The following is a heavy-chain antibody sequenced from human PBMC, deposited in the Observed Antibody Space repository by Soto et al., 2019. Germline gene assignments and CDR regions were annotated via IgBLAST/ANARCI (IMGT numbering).Heavy chain of an antibody. D-gene: IGHD1-26*01. J-gene: IGHJ5*02. CDR2: ISAYNGNT. Sequence: ASVKVSCKASGYTFTSYGISWVRQAPGQGLEWMGWISAYNGNTNYAQKLQGRVTMTTDTSTSTAYMELRSLRSDDTAVYYCARVDEWELPKNHHIWFAPWGQGTLVTVSS. CDR3: ARVDEWELPKNHHIWFAP. V-gene: IGHV1-18*01. CDR1: GYTFTSYG.